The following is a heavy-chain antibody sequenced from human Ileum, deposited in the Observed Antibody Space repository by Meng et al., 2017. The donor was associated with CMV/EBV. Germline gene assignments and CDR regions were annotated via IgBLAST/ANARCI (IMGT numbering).Heavy chain of an antibody. CDR2: IDHSGST. V-gene: IGHV4-34*01. Sequence: QVQLQQWGAGLLKPSETLSLTCAVYGGPSSGYYWTWIRQSPGRGLEWIGEIDHSGSTNCIPSLKSRVTMSVDTPNNQFSLKLSSVTAADTAVYYCATYSGWQIDYWGQGTLVTVSS. J-gene: IGHJ4*02. CDR3: ATYSGWQIDY. D-gene: IGHD6-19*01. CDR1: GGPSSGYY.